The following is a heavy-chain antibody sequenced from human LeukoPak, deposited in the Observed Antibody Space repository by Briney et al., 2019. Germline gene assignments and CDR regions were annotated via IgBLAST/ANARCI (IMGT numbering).Heavy chain of an antibody. V-gene: IGHV4-39*01. Sequence: TPSETLSLTCTVSGGSISSTSYYWGWIRQPPGKGLEWIGSIYYSGSTNYNPSLKSRVTISVDTSKNQFSLRLSSVSAADTAVYYCARRSPQCWGGDCYFDYWGQGTLVTVSS. D-gene: IGHD2-21*02. CDR1: GGSISSTSYY. CDR2: IYYSGST. J-gene: IGHJ4*02. CDR3: ARRSPQCWGGDCYFDY.